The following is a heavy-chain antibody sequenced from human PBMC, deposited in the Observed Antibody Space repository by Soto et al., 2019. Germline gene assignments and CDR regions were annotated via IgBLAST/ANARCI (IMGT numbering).Heavy chain of an antibody. Sequence: ASVKVSCKASGYTFTSYAMHWVRQAPGQRLEWMGWINAGNGNTKYSQKFQGRVTITRDTSASTAYMELSSLRSEDTAVYYCARDPDLRFLEWLLFDYYGMDVWGQGTTVTVSS. V-gene: IGHV1-3*01. D-gene: IGHD3-3*01. J-gene: IGHJ6*02. CDR3: ARDPDLRFLEWLLFDYYGMDV. CDR2: INAGNGNT. CDR1: GYTFTSYA.